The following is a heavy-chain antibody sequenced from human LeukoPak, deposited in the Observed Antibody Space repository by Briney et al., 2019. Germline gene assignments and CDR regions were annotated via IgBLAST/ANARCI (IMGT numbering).Heavy chain of an antibody. CDR2: IYYSGST. CDR3: TSYGSGSNPYYYGMDV. CDR1: GGSISSSSYY. Sequence: SETLSLTCTVSGGSISSSSYYWGWIRQPPGKGLEWIGSIYYSGSTYYNPSLKSRVTISVDTSKNQFSLKLSSVTAADTAVYYCTSYGSGSNPYYYGMDVWGQGTTVTVSS. V-gene: IGHV4-39*07. J-gene: IGHJ6*02. D-gene: IGHD3-10*01.